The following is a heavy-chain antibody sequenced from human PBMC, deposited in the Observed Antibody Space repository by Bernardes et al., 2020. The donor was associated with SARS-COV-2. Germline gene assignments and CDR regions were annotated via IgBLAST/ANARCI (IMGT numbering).Heavy chain of an antibody. Sequence: GGSLRLSCAASGFTFSTYWIHWVRQAPGKGLEWLSRIGPDGSSTSYADSVRGRFTISRDNAKNTLYLQMSTLRAEDTAVYYCARGGGGSTYGFGDYWGLGTLVTVSS. CDR2: IGPDGSST. J-gene: IGHJ4*02. D-gene: IGHD3-10*01. V-gene: IGHV3-74*01. CDR1: GFTFSTYW. CDR3: ARGGGGSTYGFGDY.